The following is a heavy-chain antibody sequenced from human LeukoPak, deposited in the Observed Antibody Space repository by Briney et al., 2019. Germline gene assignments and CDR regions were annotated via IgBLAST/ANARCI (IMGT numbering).Heavy chain of an antibody. V-gene: IGHV1-8*01. Sequence: AXVKVSCKASGYTLTSHDINWVRQAPGQGLEWMGWMNPNSGDTGYAQKFQGRVTMTRDTSINTAYMELSSLTSEDTAVYYCARAGGDYGDYYHYYYYMDVWGSGTTVTVSS. CDR1: GYTLTSHD. CDR2: MNPNSGDT. CDR3: ARAGGDYGDYYHYYYYMDV. J-gene: IGHJ6*03. D-gene: IGHD4-17*01.